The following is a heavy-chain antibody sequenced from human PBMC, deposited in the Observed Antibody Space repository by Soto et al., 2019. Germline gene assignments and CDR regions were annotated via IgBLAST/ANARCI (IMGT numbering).Heavy chain of an antibody. CDR2: ISYDGSNK. CDR3: ARDRYCSGGSCWNWFDP. CDR1: GFTFSSYA. V-gene: IGHV3-30-3*01. J-gene: IGHJ5*02. Sequence: PGGSLRLSCAASGFTFSSYAMHWVRQAPGKRLEWVAVISYDGSNKYYADSVKGRFTISRDNSKNTLYLQMNSLRAEDTAVYFCARDRYCSGGSCWNWFDPWGQGTLVTVS. D-gene: IGHD2-15*01.